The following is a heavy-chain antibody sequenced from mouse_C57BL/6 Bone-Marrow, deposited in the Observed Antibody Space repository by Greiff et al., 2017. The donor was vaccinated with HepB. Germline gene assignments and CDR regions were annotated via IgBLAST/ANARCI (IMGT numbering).Heavy chain of an antibody. J-gene: IGHJ3*01. V-gene: IGHV3-6*01. Sequence: VQLKESGPGLVKPSQSLSLTCSVTGYSITSGYYWNWIRQFPGNKLEWMGYISYDGSNNYNPSLKNRISITRDTSKNQFFLKLNSVTTEDTATYYCARESGNFFAYWGQGTLVTVSA. CDR3: ARESGNFFAY. D-gene: IGHD2-1*01. CDR2: ISYDGSN. CDR1: GYSITSGYY.